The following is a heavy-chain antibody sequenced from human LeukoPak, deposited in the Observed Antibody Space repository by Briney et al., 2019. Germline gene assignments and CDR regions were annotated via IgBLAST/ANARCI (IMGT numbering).Heavy chain of an antibody. CDR2: LSYDETSK. J-gene: IGHJ5*02. CDR1: GVSLSSYG. Sequence: GGSLRLSCEVTGVSLSSYGMHWVRQAPGKGLEWVAWLSYDETSKSTAASLKGRFAISKDISKNTLFLDMDSLTPEDTAVYYCAAAGLGVAHWLDNWGQGTLVIVSS. V-gene: IGHV3-30*06. CDR3: AAAGLGVAHWLDN. D-gene: IGHD3-10*01.